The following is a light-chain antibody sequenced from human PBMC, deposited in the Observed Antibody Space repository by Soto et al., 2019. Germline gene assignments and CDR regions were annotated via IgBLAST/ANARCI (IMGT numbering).Light chain of an antibody. J-gene: IGLJ1*01. CDR2: DDN. Sequence: QSVLTHLASVSAAPVQKVSISCFGSSSNIGSKSVSWCQQRSGTAPKLLISDDNKRPSGISDRGCGCKSGAEATLDITGFQTGEEADYYCGSVDSCLSDYVFGTGTKVSV. V-gene: IGLV1-51*01. CDR3: GSVDSCLSDYV. CDR1: SSNIGSKS.